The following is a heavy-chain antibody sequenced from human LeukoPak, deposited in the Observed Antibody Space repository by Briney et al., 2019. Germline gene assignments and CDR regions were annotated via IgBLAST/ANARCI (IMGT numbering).Heavy chain of an antibody. Sequence: PGRSLRLSCAASGFTFSGHYMDWVRQAPGKGLEWVGRTRNKANSYSTQYAASVKGRFTISRDDSKNSLYLQMNSLGTEDTAVYYCTRVLGYSYGPIDYWGQGTLVTVSS. CDR1: GFTFSGHY. CDR3: TRVLGYSYGPIDY. CDR2: TRNKANSYST. V-gene: IGHV3-72*01. D-gene: IGHD5-18*01. J-gene: IGHJ4*02.